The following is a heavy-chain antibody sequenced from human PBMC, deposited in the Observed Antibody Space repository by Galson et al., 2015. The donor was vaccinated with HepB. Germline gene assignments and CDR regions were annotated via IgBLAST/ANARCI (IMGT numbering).Heavy chain of an antibody. J-gene: IGHJ3*02. CDR2: ISSTNINI. CDR1: GFTFNSYS. CDR3: TRGTFFDI. Sequence: SLRLSCAASGFTFNSYSMDWVRQAPGKGLEWISYISSTNINIYYADSVKGRFTISRDSAKNSLYLQMNTLRAEDTAVYYCTRGTFFDIWGQGTMVTVSS. D-gene: IGHD2-2*01. V-gene: IGHV3-48*01.